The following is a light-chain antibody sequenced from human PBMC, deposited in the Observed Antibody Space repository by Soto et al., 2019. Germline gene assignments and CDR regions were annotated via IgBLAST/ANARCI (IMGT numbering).Light chain of an antibody. CDR1: QSVSSSY. Sequence: EIVLTQSPGTLSLSPRERATLSCRASQSVSSSYLAWYQQKPGQAPRLLIYGASSRATGIPDRFSGSGSGTDFSLIISRQEPEDFAVYYCHQYGSSAWTFGQGTKVEIK. CDR2: GAS. J-gene: IGKJ1*01. CDR3: HQYGSSAWT. V-gene: IGKV3-20*01.